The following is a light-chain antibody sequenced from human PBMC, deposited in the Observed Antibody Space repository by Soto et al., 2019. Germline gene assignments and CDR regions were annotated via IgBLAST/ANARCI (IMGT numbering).Light chain of an antibody. CDR2: AAS. CDR3: QQYGSSSWT. J-gene: IGKJ1*01. V-gene: IGKV3-20*01. Sequence: EIVLTQSPGTLSLSPGERATLSCRASQSVSSSYLAWYQQKPGQAPRLLIYAASSRATGIPARFSGSGSGTDFTLTISRLEPEDFAVYYCQQYGSSSWTFGQGTTVEIK. CDR1: QSVSSSY.